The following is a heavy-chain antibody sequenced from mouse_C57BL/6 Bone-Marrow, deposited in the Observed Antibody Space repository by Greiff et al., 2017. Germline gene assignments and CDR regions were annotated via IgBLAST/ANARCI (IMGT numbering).Heavy chain of an antibody. J-gene: IGHJ4*01. Sequence: QVQLKESGPGLVQPSQSLSITCPVSGFSLTSYGVHWVRPSPGKGLEWLGVIWSGGSTDYNAAFISRLSISKDNSKSQVFFKMNSLQADDTAIYYCARYDGYSTGAMDYWGQGTSVTVSS. CDR1: GFSLTSYG. D-gene: IGHD2-3*01. V-gene: IGHV2-2*01. CDR2: IWSGGST. CDR3: ARYDGYSTGAMDY.